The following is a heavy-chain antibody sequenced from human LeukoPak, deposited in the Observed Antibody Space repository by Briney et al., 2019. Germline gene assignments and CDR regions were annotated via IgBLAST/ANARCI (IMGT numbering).Heavy chain of an antibody. Sequence: SETLSLTCTVSGGSISSSSYYWGWIRQPPGKGLEWIGSIYYSGSTYYNPSLKSRVTISVDTSKNQFSLKLSSVTAADTAVYYCARRWVVYGAFDIWGQGTMVTVSS. CDR3: ARRWVVYGAFDI. CDR2: IYYSGST. V-gene: IGHV4-39*01. D-gene: IGHD1-14*01. CDR1: GGSISSSSYY. J-gene: IGHJ3*02.